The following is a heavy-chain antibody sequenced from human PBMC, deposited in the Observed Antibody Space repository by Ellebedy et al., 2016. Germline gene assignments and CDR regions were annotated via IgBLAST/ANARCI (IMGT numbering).Heavy chain of an antibody. CDR3: ARRPQFIAAADY. D-gene: IGHD6-13*01. V-gene: IGHV4-39*01. CDR2: IYYSGST. J-gene: IGHJ4*02. Sequence: SETLSLXXTVSGGSISSSSYYWGWIRQPPGKGLEWIGSIYYSGSTYYNPSLKSRVTISVDTSKNQFSLKLSSVTAADTAVYYCARRPQFIAAADYWGQGTLVTVSS. CDR1: GGSISSSSYY.